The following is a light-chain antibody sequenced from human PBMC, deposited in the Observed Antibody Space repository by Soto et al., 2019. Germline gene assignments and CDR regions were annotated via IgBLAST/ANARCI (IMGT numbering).Light chain of an antibody. Sequence: QSALTQPASVSGSPGQSITISCTGTSSDVGSCNLVSWYQQNPGKAPKLIIYEGTKRPSGVSNRFSGSKSGNTASLTISGLQAEDEADYYCCSYAGSNTLYVFGTGTKLTVL. CDR3: CSYAGSNTLYV. CDR2: EGT. J-gene: IGLJ1*01. CDR1: SSDVGSCNL. V-gene: IGLV2-23*01.